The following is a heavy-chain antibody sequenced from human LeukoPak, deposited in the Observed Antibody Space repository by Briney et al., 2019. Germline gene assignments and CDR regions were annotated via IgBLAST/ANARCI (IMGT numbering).Heavy chain of an antibody. D-gene: IGHD2-21*01. Sequence: SETLSLTCTVSGGSISSSSYYWGWIRQPPGKGLEWIGSIYYSGSTYYNPSLKSRVTISVDTSKNQFSLKLSSVTAADTAVYYCASYSPMVYYYYYMDVWGKGTTVTVPS. V-gene: IGHV4-39*07. CDR2: IYYSGST. CDR1: GGSISSSSYY. CDR3: ASYSPMVYYYYYMDV. J-gene: IGHJ6*03.